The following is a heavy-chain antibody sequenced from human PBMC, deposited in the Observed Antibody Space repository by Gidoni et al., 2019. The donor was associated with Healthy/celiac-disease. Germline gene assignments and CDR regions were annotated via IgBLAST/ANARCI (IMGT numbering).Heavy chain of an antibody. CDR1: EGTFSSYA. D-gene: IGHD6-19*01. V-gene: IGHV1-69*04. J-gene: IGHJ4*02. Sequence: QVQLVQSGAEVKKPGSSVKVSCKAVEGTFSSYAISWVRQAPGQGLEWMGRIIPILGIANYAQKFQGRVTITADKSTSTAYMELSSLRSEDTAVYYCAREGQWQSFDYWGQGTLVTVSS. CDR3: AREGQWQSFDY. CDR2: IIPILGIA.